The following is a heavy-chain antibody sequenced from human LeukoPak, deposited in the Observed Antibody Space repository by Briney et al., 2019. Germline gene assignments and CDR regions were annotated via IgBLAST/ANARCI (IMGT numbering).Heavy chain of an antibody. J-gene: IGHJ3*01. CDR2: ISSSSSYI. CDR3: ARDEYNWNVDAFDV. Sequence: GGSLRLSCAASGFTFSSYSMNWVRQAPGKGLEWVSSISSSSSYIYYADSVKGRFTISRDNAKNSLYLQMNSLRAEDTAVYYCARDEYNWNVDAFDVWGQGTVVTVSS. D-gene: IGHD1-20*01. CDR1: GFTFSSYS. V-gene: IGHV3-21*01.